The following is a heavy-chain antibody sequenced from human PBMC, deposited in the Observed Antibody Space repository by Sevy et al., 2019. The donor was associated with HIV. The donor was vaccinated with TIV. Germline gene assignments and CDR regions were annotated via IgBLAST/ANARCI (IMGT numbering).Heavy chain of an antibody. D-gene: IGHD3-10*02. CDR1: GFTFSDYA. CDR2: ISWNSGAT. J-gene: IGHJ3*02. Sequence: GGSLRLSCAASGFTFSDYAMHWVRQVPGKGLEWVSGISWNSGATGYADSVRGRFTISRDNTKNSLYLQMNSLRVEDTAYEYVGRAKGYVVVERCYGGSGNAFDIWGQGTMVTVSS. CDR3: GRAKGYVVVERCYGGSGNAFDI. V-gene: IGHV3-9*01.